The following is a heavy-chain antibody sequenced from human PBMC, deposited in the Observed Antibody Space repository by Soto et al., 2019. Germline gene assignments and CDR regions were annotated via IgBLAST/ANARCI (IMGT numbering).Heavy chain of an antibody. Sequence: QVQLVQSGAEVKKPGASVKVSCKATGYTFTSYAIHWVRQAPGQRLEWMGWINAGNGNTKYSQKFQGRVTITRDTSASTAYRELSSVRSEDTAVYYCARGDYYDIHDYWGQGTLVTVSS. CDR1: GYTFTSYA. V-gene: IGHV1-3*01. CDR3: ARGDYYDIHDY. CDR2: INAGNGNT. J-gene: IGHJ4*02. D-gene: IGHD3-22*01.